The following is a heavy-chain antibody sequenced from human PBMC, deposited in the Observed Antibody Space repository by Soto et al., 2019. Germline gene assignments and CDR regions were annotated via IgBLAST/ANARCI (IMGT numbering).Heavy chain of an antibody. D-gene: IGHD4-17*01. V-gene: IGHV3-23*01. Sequence: GGSLRLSCAASGFTFSSYAMSWVRQAPGKGLEWVSLISGNGGSTYYADSVKGRFTISRDNSKNTLYLQMNSLRAEDTAVYYCVKNYGNIYYYYAMDVWGQGTTVTVSS. CDR2: ISGNGGST. J-gene: IGHJ6*02. CDR1: GFTFSSYA. CDR3: VKNYGNIYYYYAMDV.